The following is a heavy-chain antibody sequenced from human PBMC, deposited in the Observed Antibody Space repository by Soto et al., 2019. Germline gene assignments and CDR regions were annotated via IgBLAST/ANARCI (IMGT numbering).Heavy chain of an antibody. V-gene: IGHV3-33*01. J-gene: IGHJ4*02. CDR3: ARVHVIAAAGPSDY. D-gene: IGHD6-13*01. Sequence: QVQLVESGGGVVQPGRSLRLSCAASGFTFSSYGMHWVRQAPGKGLEWVAVIWYDGSNKYYADSVKGRFTISRDNSKNTLYLQMNSLRAEDTAVYYCARVHVIAAAGPSDYWGQGTLVTVSS. CDR1: GFTFSSYG. CDR2: IWYDGSNK.